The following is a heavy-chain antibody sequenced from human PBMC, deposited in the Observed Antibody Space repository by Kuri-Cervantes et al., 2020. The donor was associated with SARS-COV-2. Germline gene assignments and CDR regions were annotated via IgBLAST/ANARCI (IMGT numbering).Heavy chain of an antibody. CDR3: TRGRRIDYGDYSGWGRMNWFDP. CDR2: IKQDGSEK. Sequence: LTCAASGFTFSSYWMSWVRQAQGKGREWVANIKQDGSEKYYVDSVKGRFTISRDNANNSPYLQTNSLRAEVTAVYYCTRGRRIDYGDYSGWGRMNWFDPWAQGPLVT. D-gene: IGHD4-17*01. J-gene: IGHJ5*02. V-gene: IGHV3-7*05. CDR1: GFTFSSYW.